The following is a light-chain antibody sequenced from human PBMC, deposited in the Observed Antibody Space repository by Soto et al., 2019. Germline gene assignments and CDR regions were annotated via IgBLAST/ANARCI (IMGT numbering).Light chain of an antibody. CDR1: SSDVGGYNY. CDR2: EVS. Sequence: QSALTQPASVSGSPGQTITISCTGTSSDVGGYNYLSWYQQHPGKAPKVMIYEVSYRPSGVSNRFSGSKSGNTASLTISGLQAEDEADYFCSSYTTSGTPVFGGGTKLTVL. J-gene: IGLJ3*02. V-gene: IGLV2-14*01. CDR3: SSYTTSGTPV.